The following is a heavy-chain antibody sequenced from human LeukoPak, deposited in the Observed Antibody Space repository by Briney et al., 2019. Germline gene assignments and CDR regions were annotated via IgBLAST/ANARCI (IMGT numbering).Heavy chain of an antibody. CDR2: IKSDVST. CDR3: ARAPSEIGGYYPEYFRH. J-gene: IGHJ1*01. Sequence: GGSLRPSCAASGFTFSTYWMHWVRQAPGKGLLWVSRIKSDVSTNYADSVKGRFTISRDNAKNTLSLQRNSLRPEDTGVYYCARAPSEIGGYYPEYFRHWGQGTLVTVSS. V-gene: IGHV3-74*01. D-gene: IGHD3-3*01. CDR1: GFTFSTYW.